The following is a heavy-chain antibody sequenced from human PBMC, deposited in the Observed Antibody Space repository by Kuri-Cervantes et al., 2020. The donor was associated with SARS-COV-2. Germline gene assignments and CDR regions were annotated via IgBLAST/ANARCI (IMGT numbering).Heavy chain of an antibody. J-gene: IGHJ4*02. D-gene: IGHD6-19*01. CDR2: IYGDGNT. Sequence: GESLKISCAASGFTVNNNYMAWVRQAPGKGPQWVSIIYGDGNTFYADSVKGRFTISRDNSKNTLFLQMNSLRIEDTALYYCARVGSGPGGVDHWGQGTLVTVSS. CDR3: ARVGSGPGGVDH. V-gene: IGHV3-66*02. CDR1: GFTVNNNY.